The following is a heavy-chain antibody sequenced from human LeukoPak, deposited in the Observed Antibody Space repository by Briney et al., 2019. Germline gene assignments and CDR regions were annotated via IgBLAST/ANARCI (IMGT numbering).Heavy chain of an antibody. D-gene: IGHD2-2*01. V-gene: IGHV4-39*01. CDR1: GGSISSSSYY. Sequence: SETLSLTCTVSGGSISSSSYYWGWIRQPPGKGLEWIGVIYYSGSTYYNPSLKSRLTISVDTSKNQFSLKLSSVTATDTAVYYCARRGYCSSTSCYEYWFDPWGQGTLVTVSS. CDR3: ARRGYCSSTSCYEYWFDP. J-gene: IGHJ5*02. CDR2: IYYSGST.